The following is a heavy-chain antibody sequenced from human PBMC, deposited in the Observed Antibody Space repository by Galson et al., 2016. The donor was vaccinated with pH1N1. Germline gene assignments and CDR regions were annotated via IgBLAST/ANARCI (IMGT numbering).Heavy chain of an antibody. CDR1: GFTFTDFW. CDR3: ARDPHDGNRFDN. CDR2: IKQDGSDQ. Sequence: SLRLSCAASGFTFTDFWMTWVRQPPGRGLEWVANIKQDGSDQNYVDSVKGRFTVSRDNAKDTLFLQMDRLTAEDTAVYYCARDPHDGNRFDNWSQGTLVTVSS. J-gene: IGHJ4*02. D-gene: IGHD1-14*01. V-gene: IGHV3-7*01.